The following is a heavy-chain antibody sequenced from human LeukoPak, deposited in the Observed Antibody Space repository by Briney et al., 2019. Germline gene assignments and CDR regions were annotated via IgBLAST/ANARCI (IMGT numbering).Heavy chain of an antibody. CDR2: INPNSGGT. V-gene: IGHV1-2*02. CDR1: GYTFTGYY. D-gene: IGHD6-13*01. CDR3: ARVPLYSSSWYFDY. Sequence: ASVKVSCKASGYTFTGYYMHLVRQAPGQGLEWMGWINPNSGGTNYAQKFQGRVTMTRDTSISTAYMELSRLRSDDTAVYYCARVPLYSSSWYFDYWGQGTLVTVSS. J-gene: IGHJ4*02.